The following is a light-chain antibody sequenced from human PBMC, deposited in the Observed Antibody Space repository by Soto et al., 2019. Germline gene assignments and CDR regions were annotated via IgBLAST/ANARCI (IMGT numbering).Light chain of an antibody. CDR3: QQYNNWPLT. J-gene: IGKJ4*01. CDR2: GTS. V-gene: IGKV3-15*01. Sequence: IVMTQSPATLSVSPGERATLSCRASQNVANNLAWYQQKPGQAPRLLIYGTSARATGIPARFGGSGSGTDFTLTISSLQSEDFAVYYCQQYNNWPLTFGGGTKVDIK. CDR1: QNVANN.